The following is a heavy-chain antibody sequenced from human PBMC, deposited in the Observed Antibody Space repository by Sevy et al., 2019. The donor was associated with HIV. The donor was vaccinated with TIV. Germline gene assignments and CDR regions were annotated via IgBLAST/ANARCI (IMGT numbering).Heavy chain of an antibody. V-gene: IGHV4-39*01. J-gene: IGHJ6*02. Sequence: SETLSLTCTVSGGSISSSSYYWGWIRQPPGKGLEWIGSIYYSGSTYYNPSLKSRVTISVDTSKNQFSLKLSSVTAADTAMYYCARHPYYYDSSGYSYYYGMDVWGRGTTLTVSS. CDR3: ARHPYYYDSSGYSYYYGMDV. CDR1: GGSISSSSYY. CDR2: IYYSGST. D-gene: IGHD3-22*01.